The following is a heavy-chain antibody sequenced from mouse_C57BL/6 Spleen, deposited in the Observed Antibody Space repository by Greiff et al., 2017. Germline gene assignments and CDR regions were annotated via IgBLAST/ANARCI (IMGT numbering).Heavy chain of an antibody. D-gene: IGHD2-3*01. CDR2: INPSSGYT. V-gene: IGHV1-4*01. CDR3: ARWLLPDY. Sequence: SGAELARPGASVKMSCKASGYTFTSYTMHWVKQRPGQGLEWIGYINPSSGYTKYNQKFKDKATLTADKSSSTAYMQLSSLTSEDSAVYYCARWLLPDYWGQGTTLTVSS. CDR1: GYTFTSYT. J-gene: IGHJ2*01.